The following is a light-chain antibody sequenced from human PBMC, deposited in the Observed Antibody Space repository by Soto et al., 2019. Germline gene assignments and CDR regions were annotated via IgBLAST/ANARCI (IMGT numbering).Light chain of an antibody. J-gene: IGLJ1*01. V-gene: IGLV2-23*01. CDR1: SSDVGSYNL. CDR3: CSYADSSTYV. CDR2: EDS. Sequence: ALAQPASVSGSPGQSITISCTGTSSDVGSYNLVSWYQQHPGKAPKLIIYEDSKRPSGVSNRFSGSKSGNTASLTISGLQTEDEADYYCCSYADSSTYVFGTGTKVTVL.